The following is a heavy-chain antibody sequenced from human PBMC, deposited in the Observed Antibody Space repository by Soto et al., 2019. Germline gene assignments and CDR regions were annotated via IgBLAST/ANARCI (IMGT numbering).Heavy chain of an antibody. Sequence: QVQLVESGGGVVQPGRSLRLSCAASGFTFSVYNMHWVRQAPGKGLEWVAMISYDGSNKNYPDSIKSRFTISRDNSKNTLYLQVNSLRTEDTAIYYCARDTDFDYSSSTDAFDVWGQGTLVTVSS. CDR1: GFTFSVYN. V-gene: IGHV3-30-3*01. CDR3: ARDTDFDYSSSTDAFDV. J-gene: IGHJ3*01. D-gene: IGHD6-6*01. CDR2: ISYDGSNK.